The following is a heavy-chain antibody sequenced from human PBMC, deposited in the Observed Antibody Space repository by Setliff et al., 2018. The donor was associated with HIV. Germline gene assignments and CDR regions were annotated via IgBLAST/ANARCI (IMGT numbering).Heavy chain of an antibody. Sequence: TLSLTCTVTGGSISSGGFYWTWIRQPPGKGLEWIGSIYYSGSTYYNPSLKSRVTISVDTSKNQFSLKLSSVTAADTAVYYCARQGNYYGSQKDYWGQGTLVTVSS. CDR3: ARQGNYYGSQKDY. V-gene: IGHV4-39*01. CDR1: GGSISSGGFY. CDR2: IYYSGST. J-gene: IGHJ4*02. D-gene: IGHD3-10*01.